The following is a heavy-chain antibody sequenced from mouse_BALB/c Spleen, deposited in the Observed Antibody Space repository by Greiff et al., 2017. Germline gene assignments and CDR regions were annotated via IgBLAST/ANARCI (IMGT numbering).Heavy chain of an antibody. Sequence: VQLKESGAELVKPGASVKLSCTASGFNIKDTYMHWVKQRPEQGLEWIGRIDPANGNTKYDPKFQGKATITADTSSNTAYLQLSSLTSEDTAVYYCARDPAARALWGQGTLVTVSA. J-gene: IGHJ3*01. CDR1: GFNIKDTY. CDR3: ARDPAARAL. D-gene: IGHD3-1*01. CDR2: IDPANGNT. V-gene: IGHV14-3*02.